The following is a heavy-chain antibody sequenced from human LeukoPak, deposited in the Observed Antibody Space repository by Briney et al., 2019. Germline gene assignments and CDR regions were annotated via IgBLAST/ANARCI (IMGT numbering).Heavy chain of an antibody. CDR1: GFAFRTYW. V-gene: IGHV3-7*01. J-gene: IGHJ5*02. Sequence: GSLRLSCAASGFAFRTYWMTWVRQAPGKGLEWAASINQDGSGKYYVDSVKGRFTISRDNTKNSLYLQMNTLRAEDTAVYYCARQSARNWFDPWGQGTLVTVSS. D-gene: IGHD3-3*01. CDR3: ARQSARNWFDP. CDR2: INQDGSGK.